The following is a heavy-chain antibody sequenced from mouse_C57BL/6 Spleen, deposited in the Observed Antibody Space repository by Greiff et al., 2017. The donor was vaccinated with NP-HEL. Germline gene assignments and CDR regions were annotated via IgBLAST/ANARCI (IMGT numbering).Heavy chain of an antibody. Sequence: EVQLQQSGPELVKPGASVKISCKASGYSFTGYYMNWVKQSPEKSLEWIGEINPSTGGTTYNQKFKAKATLTVDKSSSTAYMQLKSLTSEDSAVYYCARSYDGNRAWFAYWGQGTLVTVSA. CDR3: ARSYDGNRAWFAY. J-gene: IGHJ3*01. CDR2: INPSTGGT. V-gene: IGHV1-42*01. D-gene: IGHD2-3*01. CDR1: GYSFTGYY.